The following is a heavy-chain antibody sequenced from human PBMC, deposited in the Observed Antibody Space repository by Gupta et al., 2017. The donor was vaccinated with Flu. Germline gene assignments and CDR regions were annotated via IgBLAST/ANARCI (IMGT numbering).Heavy chain of an antibody. V-gene: IGHV4-61*02. CDR3: ARVRSAPPYYYYGMDV. CDR2: IYTSGST. J-gene: IGHJ6*02. D-gene: IGHD6-25*01. Sequence: QVQLQESGPGLVKPSQTLSLTCTVSGGSISSGSYYWSWIRQPAGKGLEWIGRIYTSGSTNYNHSRKSRVTISVDTSKNQFSLKLSSVTAADTAVYYCARVRSAPPYYYYGMDVGGQGTTVTVSS. CDR1: GGSISSGSYY.